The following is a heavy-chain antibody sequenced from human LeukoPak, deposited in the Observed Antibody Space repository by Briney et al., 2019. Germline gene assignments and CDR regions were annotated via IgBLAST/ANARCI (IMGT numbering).Heavy chain of an antibody. CDR2: ISSTGTYI. V-gene: IGHV3-21*01. CDR1: GFTLSNAW. D-gene: IGHD4-11*01. Sequence: GGSLRLSCAASGFTLSNAWMSWVRQAPGKGLEWVSSISSTGTYIYYTDSVKGRFTISRDIANSLLYLQMNSLRADDTAVYYCARDLDYSTGFDYWGQGTLVTVSS. J-gene: IGHJ4*02. CDR3: ARDLDYSTGFDY.